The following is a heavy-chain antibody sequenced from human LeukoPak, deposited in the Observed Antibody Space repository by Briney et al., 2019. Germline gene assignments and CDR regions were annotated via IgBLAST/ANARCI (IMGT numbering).Heavy chain of an antibody. CDR1: GFTFDDYT. J-gene: IGHJ3*02. Sequence: PGGSLRLSCAASGFTFDDYTMHWVRQAPGKGLEWVSLISWDGGSTYYADSVKGRFTISRDNSKNSLYLQMNSLRTEDTALYYCAARGPVGATNAFDIWGQGTMVTVSS. CDR2: ISWDGGST. D-gene: IGHD1-26*01. V-gene: IGHV3-43*01. CDR3: AARGPVGATNAFDI.